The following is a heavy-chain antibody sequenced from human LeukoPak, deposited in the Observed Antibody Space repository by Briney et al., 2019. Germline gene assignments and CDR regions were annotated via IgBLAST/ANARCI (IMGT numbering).Heavy chain of an antibody. CDR3: AKRITVSAGYHLDS. CDR1: GFSFSSFA. D-gene: IGHD2-8*01. V-gene: IGHV3-23*01. J-gene: IGHJ4*02. CDR2: VSGGGAYT. Sequence: GGSLRLSCVGSGFSFSSFAMSWVRQAPGKGPEWVSTVSGGGAYTYYADSVKGRFTVSRDDSKSMHFLQMNSLRPEDTALYFCAKRITVSAGYHLDSWGQGTLVTVSS.